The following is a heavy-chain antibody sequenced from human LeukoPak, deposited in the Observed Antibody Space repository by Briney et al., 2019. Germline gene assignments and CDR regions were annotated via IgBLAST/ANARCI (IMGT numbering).Heavy chain of an antibody. CDR1: GGSISSYY. V-gene: IGHV4-59*01. CDR3: ARLHYSPPSWWFDP. CDR2: MYYSGGT. D-gene: IGHD2-2*01. J-gene: IGHJ5*02. Sequence: KSSETLSLTCTVSGGSISSYYWSWIRQPPGKGLEWIGYMYYSGGTNYNPSLKSRVTMSVDTSKNLFSLKLSSVTTADTAVYYCARLHYSPPSWWFDPWGQGTLVTVSS.